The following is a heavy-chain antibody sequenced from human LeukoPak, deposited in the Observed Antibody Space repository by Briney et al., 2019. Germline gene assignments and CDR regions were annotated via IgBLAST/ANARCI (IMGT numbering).Heavy chain of an antibody. D-gene: IGHD1-1*01. V-gene: IGHV4-30-4*08. J-gene: IGHJ4*02. Sequence: PSETLSLTCTVSGGSISSYYWSWIRQPPGKGLEWIGYIYYSGSTYYNPSLKSRVTISVDTSKNRFSLKLSSVTAADTAVYYCARENGVGTSDDYWGQGTLVTVSS. CDR3: ARENGVGTSDDY. CDR2: IYYSGST. CDR1: GGSISSYY.